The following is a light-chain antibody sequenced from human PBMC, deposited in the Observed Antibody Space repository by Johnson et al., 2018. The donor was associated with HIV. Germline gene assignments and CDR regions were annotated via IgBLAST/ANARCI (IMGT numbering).Light chain of an antibody. CDR2: ENN. CDR1: SSNIGNNY. CDR3: GTWDTSLGAHYG. J-gene: IGLJ1*01. V-gene: IGLV1-51*02. Sequence: QSVLTQPPSVSAAPGQKVTISCSGSSSNIGNNYVSWYQQLPGTAPKLLIYENNKRPSGIPDRFSASKSGTSATLDITGLKTGDEADYYCGTWDTSLGAHYGFGTGTEVTVL.